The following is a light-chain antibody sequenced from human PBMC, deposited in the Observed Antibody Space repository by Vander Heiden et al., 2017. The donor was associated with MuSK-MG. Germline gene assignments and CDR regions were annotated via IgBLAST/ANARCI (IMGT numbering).Light chain of an antibody. J-gene: IGKJ4*01. CDR3: QQLNSSPIT. Sequence: DIQLTQSPSFLSASVGDRVTITCRASQGISSYLAWYQQKPGKAPKLLIYAASTLQSGVPSRFSGSGSGTEFTLTISSLQPEDFATYYCQQLNSSPITFGGGTKVDIK. V-gene: IGKV1-9*01. CDR1: QGISSY. CDR2: AAS.